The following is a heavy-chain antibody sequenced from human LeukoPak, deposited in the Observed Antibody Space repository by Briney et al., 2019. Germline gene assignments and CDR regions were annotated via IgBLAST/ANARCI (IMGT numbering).Heavy chain of an antibody. CDR1: GFTFTSSA. D-gene: IGHD1-1*01. CDR2: IVVGSGNT. J-gene: IGHJ4*02. Sequence: SVKVSCKASGFTFTSSAVQWVRQARGQGLEWIGWIVVGSGNTNYAQKYQERVTINRDMSTSTAYMELSSLRSEDTAVYYCATDDVTTGTKTALGYWGQGTLVTVSS. V-gene: IGHV1-58*01. CDR3: ATDDVTTGTKTALGY.